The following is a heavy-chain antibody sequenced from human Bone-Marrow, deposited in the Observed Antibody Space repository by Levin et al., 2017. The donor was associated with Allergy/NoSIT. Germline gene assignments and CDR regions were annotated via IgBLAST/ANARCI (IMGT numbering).Heavy chain of an antibody. CDR1: GFIFSNHW. V-gene: IGHV3-7*01. CDR2: INEDGSAK. D-gene: IGHD6-6*01. CDR3: ARDARDRQLVIRS. Sequence: GGSLRLSCVGSGFIFSNHWMCWVRQAPGKGLEWVAKINEDGSAKFYVDSVKGRFTISRDNAKNSLYLVMTSLSAEDTAVYYCARDARDRQLVIRSGGRGTPVTVSS. J-gene: IGHJ4*02.